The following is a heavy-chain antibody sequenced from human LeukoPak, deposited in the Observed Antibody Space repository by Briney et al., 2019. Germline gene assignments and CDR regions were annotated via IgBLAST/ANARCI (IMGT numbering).Heavy chain of an antibody. CDR1: GGTFSSYA. J-gene: IGHJ4*02. CDR2: IIPILGIA. Sequence: ASVKVSCKASGGTFSSYAISWVRQAPGQGLEWMGRIIPILGIANYAQKFQGRVTITADKSTSTAYMELSSLRSEDTAVYYCARGSGWGYRRMVRAPPSVRALYYFDYWGQGTLVTVSS. D-gene: IGHD3-10*01. CDR3: ARGSGWGYRRMVRAPPSVRALYYFDY. V-gene: IGHV1-69*04.